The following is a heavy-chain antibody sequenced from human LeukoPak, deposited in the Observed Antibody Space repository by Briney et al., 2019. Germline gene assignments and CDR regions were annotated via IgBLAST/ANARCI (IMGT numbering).Heavy chain of an antibody. V-gene: IGHV1-2*02. CDR1: GYTFTGYY. CDR3: ARTPRRYDSSGYLGNFDY. D-gene: IGHD3-22*01. J-gene: IGHJ4*02. Sequence: ALVKVSCKASGYTFTGYYMHWVRQAPGQGLEWMGWINPNSGGTNYAQKFQGRVTMTRDTSISTAYMELSRLRSDDTAVYYCARTPRRYDSSGYLGNFDYWGQGTLVTVSS. CDR2: INPNSGGT.